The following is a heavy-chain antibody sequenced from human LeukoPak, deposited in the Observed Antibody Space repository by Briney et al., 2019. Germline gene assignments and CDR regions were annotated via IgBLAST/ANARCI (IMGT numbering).Heavy chain of an antibody. CDR1: GGSISSYY. V-gene: IGHV4-59*01. D-gene: IGHD3-3*01. J-gene: IGHJ3*02. CDR3: ASSEYYDFWSGPHAFDI. CDR2: IYYSGST. Sequence: TSETLSLTCTVSGGSISSYYWSWIRQPPGKGLEWIGYIYYSGSTNYNPSLKSRVTISVDTSKNQFSLKLSSVTAADTAVYYCASSEYYDFWSGPHAFDIWGQGTMVTVSS.